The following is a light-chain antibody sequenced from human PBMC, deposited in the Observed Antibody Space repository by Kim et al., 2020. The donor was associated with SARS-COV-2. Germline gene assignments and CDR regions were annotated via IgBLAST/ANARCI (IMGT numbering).Light chain of an antibody. CDR2: SNS. CDR1: SSNIGRDT. CDR3: AAWDESLKAVL. Sequence: ELTQPPSASGTPGQRVTISCSGSSSNIGRDTVKWYQQLPGTAPKLLINSNSQRPSGVPDRFSGSKSGTSASLAISGPQSEDEAHYYCAAWDESLKAVLFGGGTQLTVL. V-gene: IGLV1-44*01. J-gene: IGLJ2*01.